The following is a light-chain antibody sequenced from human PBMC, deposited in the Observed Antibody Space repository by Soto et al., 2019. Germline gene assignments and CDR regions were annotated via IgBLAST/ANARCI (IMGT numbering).Light chain of an antibody. V-gene: IGKV3-20*01. CDR3: QQYNNWPPDRT. J-gene: IGKJ1*01. Sequence: EIVLTQSPGTLSLSPGERATLSCRASQSVSSSYLAWYQQKPGQAPRLLIYGASSRATGIPDRFSGSGSGTEFTLTISSLRSEDFAIYFCQQYNNWPPDRTFGQGTKVEIK. CDR2: GAS. CDR1: QSVSSSY.